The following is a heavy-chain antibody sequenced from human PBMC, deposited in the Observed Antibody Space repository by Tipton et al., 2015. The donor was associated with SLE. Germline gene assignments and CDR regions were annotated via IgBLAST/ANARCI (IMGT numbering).Heavy chain of an antibody. CDR2: IYYSGST. CDR3: ARALNFWSGYYLDY. V-gene: IGHV4-61*08. J-gene: IGHJ4*02. D-gene: IGHD3-3*01. CDR1: GGSISSSDYY. Sequence: TLSLTCTVSGGSISSSDYYWTWIRQHPGKGLEWIGYIYYSGSTNYNPSLKSRVTISVDTSKNQFSLKLSSVTAADTAVYYCARALNFWSGYYLDYWGQGTLVTVSS.